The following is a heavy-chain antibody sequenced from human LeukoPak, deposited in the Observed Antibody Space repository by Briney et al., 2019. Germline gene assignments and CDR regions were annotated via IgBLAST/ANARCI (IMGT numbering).Heavy chain of an antibody. CDR2: IYYSGST. Sequence: SETLSLTCTVSGGSVSSGSYYWSWIRQPPGKGLEWIGYIYYSGSTNYNPSLKSRVTISVDTSKNQFSLKLSSVTAADTAVCYCATGGRLSRTFDIWGQGTMVTVSS. V-gene: IGHV4-61*01. CDR1: GGSVSSGSYY. J-gene: IGHJ3*02. CDR3: ATGGRLSRTFDI. D-gene: IGHD3-16*02.